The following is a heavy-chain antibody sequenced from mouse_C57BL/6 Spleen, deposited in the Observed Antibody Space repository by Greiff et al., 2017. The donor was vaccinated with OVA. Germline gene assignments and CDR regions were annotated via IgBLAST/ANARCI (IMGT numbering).Heavy chain of an antibody. J-gene: IGHJ3*01. Sequence: QVQLQQPGAELVRPGSSVTLSCKASGYTFTSYWMHWVKQRPIQGLEWIGNIDPSDSETHYNQKFKDKATLTVDKSTSTAYMQLSSLTSEDSAVYYCARTESNYPFAYWGQGTRVTVSA. D-gene: IGHD2-5*01. CDR2: IDPSDSET. CDR3: ARTESNYPFAY. V-gene: IGHV1-52*01. CDR1: GYTFTSYW.